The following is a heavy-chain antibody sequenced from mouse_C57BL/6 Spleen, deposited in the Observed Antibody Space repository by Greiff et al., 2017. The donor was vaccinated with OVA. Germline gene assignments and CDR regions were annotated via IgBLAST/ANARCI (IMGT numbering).Heavy chain of an antibody. CDR2: ISSGSSTI. CDR3: AGPLLSTYAMDY. J-gene: IGHJ4*01. Sequence: VQLKESGGGLVKPGGSLKLSCAASGFTFSDYGMHWVRQAPEKGLEWVAYISSGSSTIYYADTVKGRFTLTRDNAKNTLFLQKTSLRSEDTAMYYYAGPLLSTYAMDYWGQGTSVTVAS. D-gene: IGHD1-1*02. CDR1: GFTFSDYG. V-gene: IGHV5-17*01.